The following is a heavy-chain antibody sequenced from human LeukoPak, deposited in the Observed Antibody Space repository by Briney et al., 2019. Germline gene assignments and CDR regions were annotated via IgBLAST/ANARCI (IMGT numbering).Heavy chain of an antibody. J-gene: IGHJ5*02. D-gene: IGHD6-13*01. CDR1: GFTFSSYA. CDR3: ARDGPHSSSWYLNWFDP. V-gene: IGHV3-30*04. Sequence: GGSLRLSCAASGFTFSSYAMHWVRQAPGKGLEWVAVISYDGSNKYYADSVKGRFTISRDNSKNSLSLQMNSLRAEDTAVYYCARDGPHSSSWYLNWFDPWGQGTLVTVSS. CDR2: ISYDGSNK.